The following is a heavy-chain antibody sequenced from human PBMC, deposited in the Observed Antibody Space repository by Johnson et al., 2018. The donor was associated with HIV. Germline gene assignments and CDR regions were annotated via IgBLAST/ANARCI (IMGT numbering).Heavy chain of an antibody. CDR1: GFTFSSNY. CDR2: IYSGGST. V-gene: IGHV3-66*01. J-gene: IGHJ3*02. CDR3: ARVHSGGAFDI. Sequence: VQLVESGGGVVQPGGSLRLSCAASGFTFSSNYMSWVRQAPGKGLEWVSVIYSGGSTYYADPVKGRFTISRDNSKNTLYLQMNSLRAEDTAVYYCARVHSGGAFDIWGQGTTVTVSP.